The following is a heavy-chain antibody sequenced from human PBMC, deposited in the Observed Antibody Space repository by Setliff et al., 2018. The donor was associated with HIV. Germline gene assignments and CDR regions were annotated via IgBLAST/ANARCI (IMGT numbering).Heavy chain of an antibody. CDR1: GFTFSSYW. CDR2: VKQDASEK. J-gene: IGHJ4*02. Sequence: GGSLRLSCSASGFTFSSYWMNWVRQAPGRGLEWVANVKQDASEKYYVDSVKGRFNISRDNAKSSLYLQMNNLTAEDTAVYYCASASIAAAGTGVRSRHFDFWGQGTLVTVS. V-gene: IGHV3-7*03. D-gene: IGHD6-13*01. CDR3: ASASIAAAGTGVRSRHFDF.